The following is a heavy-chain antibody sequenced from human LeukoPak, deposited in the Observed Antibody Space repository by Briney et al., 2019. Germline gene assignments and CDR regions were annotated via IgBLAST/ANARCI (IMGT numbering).Heavy chain of an antibody. Sequence: ASVKVSCKASGYTFTSYAMNWVRQAPGQGLEWMGWINTNTGNPTYDQGFTGRFVFSLDTSVSTAYLQISSLKAEDTAVYYCAREDIVATAGAFDIWGQGTMVTVSS. CDR2: INTNTGNP. D-gene: IGHD5-12*01. J-gene: IGHJ3*02. CDR1: GYTFTSYA. V-gene: IGHV7-4-1*02. CDR3: AREDIVATAGAFDI.